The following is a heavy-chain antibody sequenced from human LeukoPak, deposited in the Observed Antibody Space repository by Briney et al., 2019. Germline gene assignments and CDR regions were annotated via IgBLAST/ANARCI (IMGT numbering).Heavy chain of an antibody. CDR3: ATEWSSTSPNAFDI. Sequence: ASVKVSCKASVYTFTSYGISWVRQAPGQGLEWMGWINPNSGGTNYAQKFQGRVTMTRDTSISTAYMELSRLRSDDTAVYYCATEWSSTSPNAFDIWGQGTMVTVSS. CDR1: VYTFTSYG. V-gene: IGHV1-2*02. CDR2: INPNSGGT. D-gene: IGHD2-2*01. J-gene: IGHJ3*02.